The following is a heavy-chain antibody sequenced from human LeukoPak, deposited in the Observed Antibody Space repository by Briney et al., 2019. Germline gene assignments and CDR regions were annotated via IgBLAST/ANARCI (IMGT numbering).Heavy chain of an antibody. J-gene: IGHJ4*02. D-gene: IGHD3-22*01. CDR1: GYTFTGYY. Sequence: ASVKVSCKASGYTFTGYYMHWVRQAPGQGLEWMGWINPNSGGTNYAQKFQGRVTMTRDTSISTAYMELSRLRSDDTAVYYCARVDGYDSSGYTFDYWGQGTLVTVSS. CDR2: INPNSGGT. CDR3: ARVDGYDSSGYTFDY. V-gene: IGHV1-2*02.